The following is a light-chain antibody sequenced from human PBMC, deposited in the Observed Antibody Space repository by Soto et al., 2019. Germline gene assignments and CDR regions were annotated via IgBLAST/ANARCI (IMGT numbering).Light chain of an antibody. Sequence: DIPMTQSPASLSASVGDRVTITCRASQHINSYLHWYQQKPGTAPKLLIYAASTLQSGVPSRFSGSGSGTDFTLTLNSLQPEDFATYYCQQGYSTPWTFGQGTKVEIK. CDR2: AAS. CDR1: QHINSY. CDR3: QQGYSTPWT. V-gene: IGKV1-39*01. J-gene: IGKJ1*01.